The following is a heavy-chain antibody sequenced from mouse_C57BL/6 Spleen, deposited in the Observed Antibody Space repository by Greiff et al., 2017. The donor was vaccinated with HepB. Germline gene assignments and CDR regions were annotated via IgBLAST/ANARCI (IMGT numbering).Heavy chain of an antibody. CDR1: GYSITSGYD. D-gene: IGHD1-1*01. J-gene: IGHJ2*01. CDR2: ISYSGST. Sequence: VQLKESGPGMVKPSQSLSLTCTVTGYSITSGYDWHWIRHFPGNKLEWMGYISYSGSTNYNPSLKSRISITHDTSKNHFFLKLNSVTTEDTATYYCARDYYGGFDYWGQGTTLTVSS. V-gene: IGHV3-1*01. CDR3: ARDYYGGFDY.